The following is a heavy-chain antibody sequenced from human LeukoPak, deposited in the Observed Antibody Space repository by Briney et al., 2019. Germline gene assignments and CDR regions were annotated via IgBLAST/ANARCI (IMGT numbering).Heavy chain of an antibody. CDR1: GFILSTYS. J-gene: IGHJ4*02. D-gene: IGHD6-13*01. Sequence: PGGSLRLFCAASGFILSTYSMKWVRQAPGKGLEWVSSISSSSSYIYYADSVKGRFTISRDNAKNSLYLQMNSLRGEDTALYYCARDRWQQPDNWGQGTLVTVSS. V-gene: IGHV3-21*01. CDR3: ARDRWQQPDN. CDR2: ISSSSSYI.